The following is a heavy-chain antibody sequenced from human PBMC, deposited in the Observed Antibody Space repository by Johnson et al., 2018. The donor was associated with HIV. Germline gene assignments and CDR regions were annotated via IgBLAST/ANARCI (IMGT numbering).Heavy chain of an antibody. CDR2: ISYDGSNK. CDR1: GFTFSSYA. CDR3: ARVRRSGWFDNDAFDI. Sequence: QVQVVESGGGVVQPGRSLRLSCAASGFTFSSYAMHWVRQAPGKGLEWVAVISYDGSNKYYADSVKGRFTISRDNSKNTLFLLMSSLRADDTAVYYCARVRRSGWFDNDAFDIWGQGTMVTVSS. J-gene: IGHJ3*02. D-gene: IGHD6-19*01. V-gene: IGHV3-30-3*01.